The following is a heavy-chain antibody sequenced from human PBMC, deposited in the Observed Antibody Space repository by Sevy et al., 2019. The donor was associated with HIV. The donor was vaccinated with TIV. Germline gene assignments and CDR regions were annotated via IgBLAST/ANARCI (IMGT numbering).Heavy chain of an antibody. Sequence: GSLRLSCAASGFTVSSNYMSWVRQAPGKGLEWVSVIYSGGSTYYADSVKGRFTISRDNSKNTLYLQMNSLRAEDTAVYYCARIPYSSSWYPDYWGQGTLVTVSS. CDR1: GFTVSSNY. CDR3: ARIPYSSSWYPDY. D-gene: IGHD6-13*01. J-gene: IGHJ4*02. CDR2: IYSGGST. V-gene: IGHV3-66*02.